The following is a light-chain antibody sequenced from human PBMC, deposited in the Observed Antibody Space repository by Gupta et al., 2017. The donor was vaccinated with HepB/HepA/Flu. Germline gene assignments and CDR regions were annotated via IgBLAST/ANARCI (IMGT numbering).Light chain of an antibody. V-gene: IGKV1-27*01. CDR2: AAS. CDR3: QKYNSAPWT. J-gene: IGKJ1*01. CDR1: QGISNY. Sequence: DIQMTQSPSSLSASVGDRVTITCRASQGISNYLAWYQQKPGKVPKLLIYAASTVQSGVPSRFSGSGSGTDFTLTISSRQPEDVATYYCQKYNSAPWTFGQGTXVEIK.